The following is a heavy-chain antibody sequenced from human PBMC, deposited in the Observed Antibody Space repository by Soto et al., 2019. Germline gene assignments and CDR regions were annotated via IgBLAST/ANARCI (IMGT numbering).Heavy chain of an antibody. J-gene: IGHJ4*02. D-gene: IGHD2-21*01. CDR1: GGSISDGAYY. V-gene: IGHV4-30-4*01. CDR2: IYNSGNT. Sequence: SETLSLTCTVSGGSISDGAYYWSWIRQPPGKGLEWIGHIYNSGNTYNNPSLRSRLTISLDTSKSQFSLNLNSVTAADTAVYYCASRLSGDKVDQWGQGTLVTVSS. CDR3: ASRLSGDKVDQ.